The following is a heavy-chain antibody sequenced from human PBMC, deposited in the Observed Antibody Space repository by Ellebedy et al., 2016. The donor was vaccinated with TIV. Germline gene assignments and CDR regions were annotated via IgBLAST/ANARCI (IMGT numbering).Heavy chain of an antibody. Sequence: GESLKISCAASGFTFSSYGMHWVRQAPGKGLEWVAVIWYDGSNKYYADSVKGRFTISRDNSKNTLYLQMKSLRAEDTAVYYCARDYGDSLWGLDYWGQGTLVTVSS. CDR3: ARDYGDSLWGLDY. J-gene: IGHJ4*02. D-gene: IGHD4-17*01. CDR1: GFTFSSYG. CDR2: IWYDGSNK. V-gene: IGHV3-33*01.